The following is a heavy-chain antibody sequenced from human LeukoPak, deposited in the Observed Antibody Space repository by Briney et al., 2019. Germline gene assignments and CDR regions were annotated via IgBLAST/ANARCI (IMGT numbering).Heavy chain of an antibody. V-gene: IGHV3-7*01. Sequence: GGSLRLSCAASGFTFSSYAMNWVRQAPGKGLERVANIKQDGSEKYYVDSVKGRFTISRDNAKNSLYLQMNSLRAEDTAVYFCARDTTNWSLDYWGQGTLVTVSS. J-gene: IGHJ4*02. CDR1: GFTFSSYA. CDR3: ARDTTNWSLDY. D-gene: IGHD1-1*01. CDR2: IKQDGSEK.